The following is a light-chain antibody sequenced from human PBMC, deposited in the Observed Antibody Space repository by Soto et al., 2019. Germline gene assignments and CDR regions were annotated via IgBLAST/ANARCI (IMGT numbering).Light chain of an antibody. J-gene: IGKJ5*01. CDR3: QQRSNWPLIT. CDR2: DAS. Sequence: EIVLTQSPATLSLSPGEGATLSCRASQSVSSFLAWYQQKPGQAPRLLIYDASNRATGIPARFSGSGSGTDFTLTISSLEPEDFALYFCQQRSNWPLITSGQGTRLEIK. CDR1: QSVSSF. V-gene: IGKV3-11*01.